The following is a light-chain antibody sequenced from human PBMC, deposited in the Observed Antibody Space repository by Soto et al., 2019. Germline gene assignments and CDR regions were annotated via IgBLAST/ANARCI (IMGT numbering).Light chain of an antibody. CDR2: GAS. J-gene: IGKJ2*01. CDR3: QQYGSSPDT. CDR1: QSVSSSY. Sequence: DIVLTQSPATLSLSPGARATLSCMASQSVSSSYLAWYQQIPDQPPRLLIYGASCRATGSPDRFSGRGSGTVFALSISILEPEDAPVYYCQQYGSSPDTFGNGTTLYIK. V-gene: IGKV3-20*01.